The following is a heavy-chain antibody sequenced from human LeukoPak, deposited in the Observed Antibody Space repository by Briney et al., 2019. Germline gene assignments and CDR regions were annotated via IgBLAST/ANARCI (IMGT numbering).Heavy chain of an antibody. CDR1: GFTVSNNY. V-gene: IGHV3-15*01. Sequence: GGSLRLSCAASGFTVSNNYLSWVRQAPGKGLEWVGRIKPKTDGETTEYAAPVKDRFSISRDDSKSMMYLQMNSLKTEDTAVYYCITPLPYSAQGGQGTLVTVSS. CDR3: ITPLPYSAQ. CDR2: IKPKTDGETT. J-gene: IGHJ4*02. D-gene: IGHD2-21*01.